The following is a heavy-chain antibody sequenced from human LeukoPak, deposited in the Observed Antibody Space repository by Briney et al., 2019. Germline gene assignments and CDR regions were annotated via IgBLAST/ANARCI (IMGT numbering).Heavy chain of an antibody. CDR3: ARGHNTIFY. Sequence: PGGSLRLSCAASGFTFSDSYLSWFRQAPGKGLEWVSYISHNNDDTNYAHSVKGRFTISRDNAKNSVYLQMNSLRAEDTAMYYCARGHNTIFYWGQGTLVTVSS. J-gene: IGHJ4*02. D-gene: IGHD2/OR15-2a*01. CDR1: GFTFSDSY. CDR2: ISHNNDDT. V-gene: IGHV3-11*06.